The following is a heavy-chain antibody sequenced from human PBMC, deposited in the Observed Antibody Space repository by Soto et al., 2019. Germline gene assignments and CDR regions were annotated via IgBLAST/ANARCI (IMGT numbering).Heavy chain of an antibody. D-gene: IGHD3-10*01. J-gene: IGHJ6*02. V-gene: IGHV4-30-2*01. CDR1: CCSISSGAYS. CDR2: IYHSGST. CDR3: ARDSITMVRGVNRYYYYYYGMDV. Sequence: PSDTLSLTCAFSCCSISSGAYSWSWIRQPPGKGLEWIGYIYHSGSTYYNPSLKSRVTISVDRSKNQFSLKLSSVTAADTAVYYCARDSITMVRGVNRYYYYYYGMDVWGQGTTVS.